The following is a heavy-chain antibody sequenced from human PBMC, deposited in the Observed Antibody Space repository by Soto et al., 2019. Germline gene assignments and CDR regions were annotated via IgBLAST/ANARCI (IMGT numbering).Heavy chain of an antibody. V-gene: IGHV4-59*01. J-gene: IGHJ4*02. CDR3: ASDYGDYDGFFDY. D-gene: IGHD4-17*01. CDR2: IYYSGST. Sequence: PSETLSLTCTVSGGSISSYYWSWIRQPPGKGLEWIGYIYYSGSTNYNPSLKSRVTISVDTSKNQFSLKLSSVTAADTAVYYCASDYGDYDGFFDYWGQGTLVTVSS. CDR1: GGSISSYY.